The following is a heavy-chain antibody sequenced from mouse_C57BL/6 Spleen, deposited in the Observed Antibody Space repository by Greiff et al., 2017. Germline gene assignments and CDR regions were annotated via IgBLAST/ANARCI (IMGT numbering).Heavy chain of an antibody. D-gene: IGHD2-3*01. CDR1: GFTFSDYG. CDR2: ISSGSSTI. V-gene: IGHV5-17*01. J-gene: IGHJ4*01. CDR3: ARHYDGCPYEMDY. Sequence: EVQLVESGGGLVKPGGSLKLSCAASGFTFSDYGMHWVRQAPEKGLEWVAYISSGSSTIYYADTVKGRFTISRDNATNTLFLQMTSLRSEDAAMYYCARHYDGCPYEMDYWGQGTSVTVSS.